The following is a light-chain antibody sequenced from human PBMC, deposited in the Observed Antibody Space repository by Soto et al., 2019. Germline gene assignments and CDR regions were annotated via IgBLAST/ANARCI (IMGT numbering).Light chain of an antibody. CDR2: GAS. CDR1: QSVSSSY. Sequence: ENVLTQSPGTLSLSPGEGVTLSCRASQSVSSSYLAWYQQKSGQAPRLLVYGASIRAIGIPDRFSGSGSGTDFTLTISGLEPEDFAVYYCQQYGSSYTFGQGTKLEIK. CDR3: QQYGSSYT. J-gene: IGKJ2*01. V-gene: IGKV3-20*01.